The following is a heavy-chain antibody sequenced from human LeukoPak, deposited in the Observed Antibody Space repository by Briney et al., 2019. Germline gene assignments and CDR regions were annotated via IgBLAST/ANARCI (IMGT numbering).Heavy chain of an antibody. J-gene: IGHJ4*02. Sequence: GGSLRLSCAGSGFTFDIYAIHWVRQAPGTGLEWVAGIGGGGDDILYAESAKGRFIISRDNSKNTVYLEMKSLRAEDTARYYCANAPYSSSPREVDYWGQGTLVTVSS. CDR3: ANAPYSSSPREVDY. D-gene: IGHD6-6*01. V-gene: IGHV3-23*01. CDR2: IGGGGDDI. CDR1: GFTFDIYA.